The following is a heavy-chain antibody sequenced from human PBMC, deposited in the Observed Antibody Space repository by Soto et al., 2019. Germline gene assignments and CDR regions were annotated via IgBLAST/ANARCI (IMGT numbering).Heavy chain of an antibody. D-gene: IGHD3-22*01. CDR1: GFTFSNAW. J-gene: IGHJ5*02. Sequence: GGSLRLSCAASGFTFSNAWMNWVRQAPGKGLEWVGRIKSKTDGGTTDYAAPVKGRFTISRDDSKNTLYLQMNSLKTEDTAVYYCTTRYYYDSSRFDPWGQGTLVTVSS. V-gene: IGHV3-15*07. CDR2: IKSKTDGGTT. CDR3: TTRYYYDSSRFDP.